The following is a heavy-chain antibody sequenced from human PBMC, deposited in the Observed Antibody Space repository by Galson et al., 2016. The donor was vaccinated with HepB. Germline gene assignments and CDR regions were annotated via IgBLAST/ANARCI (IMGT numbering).Heavy chain of an antibody. CDR1: GFTFSTYV. CDR2: INGGGDTT. V-gene: IGHV3-23*01. Sequence: SLRLSCAASGFTFSTYVMNWVRQAPGKGLEWVSTINGGGDTTYYADSVKGRFTISRDNSRNTLSLQMNSLRGEDTAVYYCARRARPGWGAFDMWGQGTMVTVSP. CDR3: ARRARPGWGAFDM. D-gene: IGHD1-14*01. J-gene: IGHJ3*02.